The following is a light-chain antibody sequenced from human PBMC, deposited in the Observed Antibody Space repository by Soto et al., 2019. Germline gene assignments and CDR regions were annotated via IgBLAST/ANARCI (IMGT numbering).Light chain of an antibody. Sequence: EIVMTQSPATLSVSPGERATLSCRASQSVSSNLAWYQQKRGQAPRLLIYGASTRVTGIPARFSGSGSGTEFTLTISSLQSEDFAVYYCQQYNNWPVTFGGGTKVEIK. CDR1: QSVSSN. J-gene: IGKJ4*01. CDR3: QQYNNWPVT. CDR2: GAS. V-gene: IGKV3-15*01.